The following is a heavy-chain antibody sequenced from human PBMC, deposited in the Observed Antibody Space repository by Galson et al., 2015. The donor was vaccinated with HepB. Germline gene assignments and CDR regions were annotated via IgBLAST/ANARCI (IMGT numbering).Heavy chain of an antibody. Sequence: SLRLSCAASGFTFSGYYMSWVRQAPGKGLEWVANISHDGNETNYMDSVKGRFTISRDNAKNSLYLQMNSLRAEDTAVYYCAREYNTSSFDYWGQGTLATVSS. J-gene: IGHJ4*02. CDR1: GFTFSGYY. D-gene: IGHD1-14*01. V-gene: IGHV3-7*03. CDR2: ISHDGNET. CDR3: AREYNTSSFDY.